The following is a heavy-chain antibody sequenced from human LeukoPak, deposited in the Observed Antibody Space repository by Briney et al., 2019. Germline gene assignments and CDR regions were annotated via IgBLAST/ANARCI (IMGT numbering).Heavy chain of an antibody. V-gene: IGHV1-2*02. CDR3: ARDNGYCSGGSCPHWFDP. CDR2: INPNSGGT. D-gene: IGHD2-15*01. Sequence: ASVKVSCKASGYTFTGYYMHWVRQAPGQGREWVGWINPNSGGTNYAQKFQGRVTMTRDTAISTAYMELSRLRSDDTAVYYCARDNGYCSGGSCPHWFDPWGQGTLVTVSS. CDR1: GYTFTGYY. J-gene: IGHJ5*02.